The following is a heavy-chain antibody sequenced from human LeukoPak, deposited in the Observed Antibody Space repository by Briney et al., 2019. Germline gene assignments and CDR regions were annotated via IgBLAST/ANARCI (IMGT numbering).Heavy chain of an antibody. CDR3: AREGGNYFYMDV. V-gene: IGHV3-21*01. Sequence: GGSLRLSCAASGFTFSSYNMNWVRQAPGKGLEWISSMSGSSTYIYYGDSVRGRFTISRDNAKNSLHLQMNSLRADDAGVYYCAREGGNYFYMDVWGIGTTVTISS. D-gene: IGHD2-15*01. CDR1: GFTFSSYN. J-gene: IGHJ6*03. CDR2: MSGSSTYI.